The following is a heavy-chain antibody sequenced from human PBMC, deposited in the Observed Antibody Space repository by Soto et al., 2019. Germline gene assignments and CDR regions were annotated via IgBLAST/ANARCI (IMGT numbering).Heavy chain of an antibody. J-gene: IGHJ5*02. V-gene: IGHV3-30-3*01. D-gene: IGHD5-18*01. CDR3: ARESRYSYGSNWFDP. Sequence: GGSLRLSCAASGFTFSSYAMHWVRQAPGKGLEWVAVISYDGSNKYYADSVKGRFTISRDNSKNTLYLQMNSLRAEDTAVYYCARESRYSYGSNWFDPWGQGTLVTVSS. CDR2: ISYDGSNK. CDR1: GFTFSSYA.